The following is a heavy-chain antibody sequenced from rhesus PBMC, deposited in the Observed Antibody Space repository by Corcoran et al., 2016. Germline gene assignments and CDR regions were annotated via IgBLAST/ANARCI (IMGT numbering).Heavy chain of an antibody. D-gene: IGHD4-23*01. CDR2: IYWNDSK. CDR1: GFSISTPGTG. V-gene: IGHV2-95*01. CDR3: ARQYSNAYVEL. J-gene: IGHJ1*01. Sequence: QVTLKESGPALVKSTQTLTLTCTFSGFSISTPGTGVGWIRQPPGKALDWLATIYWNDSKYYTKSQKSRLTNSKDTSKNQVVLTMTNMDPVDTATYYCARQYSNAYVELWGQGALVTVAS.